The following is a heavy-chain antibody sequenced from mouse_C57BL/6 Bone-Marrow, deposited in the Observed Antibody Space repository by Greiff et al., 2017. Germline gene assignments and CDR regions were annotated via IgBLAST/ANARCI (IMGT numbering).Heavy chain of an antibody. CDR3: TTYSIYYDYDAGFAY. V-gene: IGHV14-4*01. CDR2: IDPENGDT. D-gene: IGHD2-4*01. J-gene: IGHJ3*01. Sequence: EVQLQQSGAELVRPGASVKLSCTASGFNIKDDYMHWVKQRPEQGLEWIGWIDPENGDTEYASKFQGKATITADTSYNTAYLQLSSLTSEDTAVYYCTTYSIYYDYDAGFAYWGQGTLVTVSA. CDR1: GFNIKDDY.